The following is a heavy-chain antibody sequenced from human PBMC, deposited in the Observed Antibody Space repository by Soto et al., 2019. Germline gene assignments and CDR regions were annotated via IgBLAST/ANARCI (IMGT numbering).Heavy chain of an antibody. CDR1: GFTVSSNY. D-gene: IGHD2-15*01. J-gene: IGHJ4*02. CDR2: IYSGGST. V-gene: IGHV3-66*01. CDR3: ARDLVRYCSGGSCYPTSHVFDY. Sequence: GGSLRLSCAASGFTVSSNYMSWVRQAPGKGLEWVSVIYSGGSTYYADSVKGRFTISRDNSKNTLYLQLNSLRAEDTAVYYCARDLVRYCSGGSCYPTSHVFDYWGQGTLVTVSS.